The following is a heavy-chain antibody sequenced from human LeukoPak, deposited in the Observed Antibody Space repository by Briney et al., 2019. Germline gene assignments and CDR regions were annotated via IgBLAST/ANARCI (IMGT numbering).Heavy chain of an antibody. V-gene: IGHV3-48*01. CDR2: ISSSSSTI. CDR3: AKDYSWYSSSWYDY. D-gene: IGHD6-13*01. J-gene: IGHJ4*02. Sequence: GGSLRLSCAASGFTFSSYSMNWVRQAPGKGLEWVSYISSSSSTIYYADSVKGRFAISRDNAKNTLYLQMNSLRAEDTAVYYCAKDYSWYSSSWYDYWGQGTLVTVSS. CDR1: GFTFSSYS.